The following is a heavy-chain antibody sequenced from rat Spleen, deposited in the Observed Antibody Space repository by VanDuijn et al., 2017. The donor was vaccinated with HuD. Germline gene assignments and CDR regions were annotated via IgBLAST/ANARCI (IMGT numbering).Heavy chain of an antibody. J-gene: IGHJ1*01. CDR1: GFSLTSHN. V-gene: IGHV2-41*01. Sequence: QVQLKESGPGLVQPSQTLSLTCTVAGFSLTSHNVHWVRQPLGKGLEWMVVIGNTGGTRYNSALKSRLSISKDTSKSQVFLKINSLQTEDTATYYCAREGVPGYPYWYFDFWGPGTMVTVSS. CDR3: AREGVPGYPYWYFDF. CDR2: IGNTGGT. D-gene: IGHD1-4*01.